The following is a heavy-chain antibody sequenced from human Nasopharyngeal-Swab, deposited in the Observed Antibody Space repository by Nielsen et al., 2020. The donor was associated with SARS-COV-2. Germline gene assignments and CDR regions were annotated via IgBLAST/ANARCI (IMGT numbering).Heavy chain of an antibody. D-gene: IGHD5-24*01. CDR3: ARSEGVEMATFDY. V-gene: IGHV3-11*04. J-gene: IGHJ4*02. CDR2: ISSSGSTI. Sequence: SCAASGFTFSDYYMSWIRQAPGKGLEWVSYISSSGSTIYYADSVKGRFTISRDNAKNSLYLQMNSLRAEDTAVYYCARSEGVEMATFDYWGQGTLVTVSS. CDR1: GFTFSDYY.